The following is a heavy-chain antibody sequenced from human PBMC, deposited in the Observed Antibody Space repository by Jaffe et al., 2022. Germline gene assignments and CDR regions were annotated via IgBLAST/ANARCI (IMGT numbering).Heavy chain of an antibody. CDR1: GFTFSSYE. D-gene: IGHD3-22*01. CDR2: ISSSGSTI. V-gene: IGHV3-48*03. Sequence: EVQLVESGGGLVQPGGSLRLSCAASGFTFSSYEMNWVRQAPGKGLEWVSYISSSGSTIYYADSVKGRFTISRDNAKNSLYLQMNSLRAEDTAVYYCAREGSQRGGYYYRYNWFDPWGQGTLVTVSS. CDR3: AREGSQRGGYYYRYNWFDP. J-gene: IGHJ5*02.